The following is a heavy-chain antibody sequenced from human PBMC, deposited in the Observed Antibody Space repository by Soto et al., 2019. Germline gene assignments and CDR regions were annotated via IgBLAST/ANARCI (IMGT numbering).Heavy chain of an antibody. D-gene: IGHD2-2*01. CDR1: GYTFTSYG. CDR2: ISAYNGNT. Sequence: ASVKVSCKASGYTFTSYGISWVRQAPGQGLERIGWISAYNGNTNYAQKLQGRVTMTTDTSTSTAYMELRSLRSDDTAVYYCARDIVVVPAAMTEYYYYGMDVWGQGTTVTVSS. J-gene: IGHJ6*02. CDR3: ARDIVVVPAAMTEYYYYGMDV. V-gene: IGHV1-18*01.